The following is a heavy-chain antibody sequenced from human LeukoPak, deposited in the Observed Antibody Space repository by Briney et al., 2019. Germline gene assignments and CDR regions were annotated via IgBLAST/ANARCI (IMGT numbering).Heavy chain of an antibody. V-gene: IGHV3-74*01. D-gene: IGHD1-26*01. CDR2: INNVGSST. CDR3: AREVSGSSYFDY. CDR1: GFTFSSYW. J-gene: IGHJ4*02. Sequence: GGSLRLSCAASGFTFSSYWMHWVRQAPGKGLVWVSRINNVGSSTSYADSVKGRFTISRDNAKNTLYLQMNSLSAEDTAVYYCAREVSGSSYFDYWGQGTQVTVSS.